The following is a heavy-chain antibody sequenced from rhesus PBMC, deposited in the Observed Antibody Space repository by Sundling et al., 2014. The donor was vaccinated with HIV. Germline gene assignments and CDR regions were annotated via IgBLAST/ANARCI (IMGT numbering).Heavy chain of an antibody. CDR2: ISGITEST. CDR1: GGSLSGYF. D-gene: IGHD1-44*02. CDR3: AKGLHSSGSFWFFDY. J-gene: IGHJ4*01. V-gene: IGHV4-165*01. Sequence: QVQLQESGPGLVKPSETLSLTCAVSGGSLSGYFWGWIRQPPGKGLEWVGYISGITESTDYNLSLKSRVTISKDTSKNQFSLRLTSVTAADTAVYFCAKGLHSSGSFWFFDYWGQGVLVTVSS.